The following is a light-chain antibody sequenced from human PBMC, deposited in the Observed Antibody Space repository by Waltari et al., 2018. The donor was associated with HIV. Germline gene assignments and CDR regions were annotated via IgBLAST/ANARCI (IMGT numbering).Light chain of an antibody. CDR1: STDHRFYQY. CDR2: DIN. CDR3: ASNRFDYTLI. V-gene: IGLV2-14*03. Sequence: QSALTQPASVSGFPAQSINISCTGISTDHRFYQYVSWYQQPPGSVPRLIIYDINSRPSGVSDHFSGSKSGNSASLTISGLQSGDEAHYYCASNRFDYTLIFGGGTKLTVL. J-gene: IGLJ2*01.